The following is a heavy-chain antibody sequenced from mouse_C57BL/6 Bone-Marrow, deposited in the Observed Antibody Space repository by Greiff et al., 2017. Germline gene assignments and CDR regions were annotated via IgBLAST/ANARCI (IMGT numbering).Heavy chain of an antibody. D-gene: IGHD2-1*01. CDR3: ARDYGNDY. CDR2: INPYNGDT. Sequence: EVKLQESGPELVKPGDSVKISCKASGYSFTGYFMNWVMQSHGKSLEWIGRINPYNGDTFYNQKFKGKATVTVDKSSSTAHMELRSLTSEDSAVYYCARDYGNDYWGQGTTLTVSS. J-gene: IGHJ2*01. V-gene: IGHV1-20*01. CDR1: GYSFTGYF.